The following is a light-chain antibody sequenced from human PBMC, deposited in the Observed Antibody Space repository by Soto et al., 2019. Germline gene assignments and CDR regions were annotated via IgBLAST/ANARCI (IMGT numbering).Light chain of an antibody. CDR1: QSVSSSH. V-gene: IGKV3-20*01. J-gene: IGKJ4*01. CDR2: GES. CDR3: QQYGSSPPLT. Sequence: EIVLTQSPGTLSLSPGERATLSCRASQSVSSSHLAWYQQKPGQAPRLLIYGESSRATGIPDRFSGSGSGTDFTLTISRLEPEDFVVYYCQQYGSSPPLTFGGGTKVEIK.